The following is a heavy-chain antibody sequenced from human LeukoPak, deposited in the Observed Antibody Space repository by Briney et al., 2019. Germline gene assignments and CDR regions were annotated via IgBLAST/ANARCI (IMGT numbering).Heavy chain of an antibody. J-gene: IGHJ4*02. V-gene: IGHV3-21*01. CDR3: AQLCYSSGCPWDDY. D-gene: IGHD6-19*01. CDR2: ISSSSSYI. Sequence: YPGGSLRLSCAASGFTFSSYSMNWVRQAPGKGLEWVSSISSSSSYIYYADSVKGRFTISRDNAKNSLYLQMNSLRAEDTAVYYCAQLCYSSGCPWDDYWGQGTLVTVSS. CDR1: GFTFSSYS.